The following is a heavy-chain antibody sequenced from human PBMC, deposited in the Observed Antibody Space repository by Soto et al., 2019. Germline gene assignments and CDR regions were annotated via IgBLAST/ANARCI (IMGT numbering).Heavy chain of an antibody. V-gene: IGHV4-30-2*01. D-gene: IGHD2-2*01. CDR2: IFHGGST. Sequence: NPSETLSLTCALSAASLTWGDYSWNWLRQPPGTGLEWIGYIFHGGSTYYNPSLRSRVTISVDRSRTQFSLKMSSVTAADTAVYYCARGRVAIPAAVMFNCLDPWGQGALVTVSS. J-gene: IGHJ5*02. CDR1: AASLTWGDYS. CDR3: ARGRVAIPAAVMFNCLDP.